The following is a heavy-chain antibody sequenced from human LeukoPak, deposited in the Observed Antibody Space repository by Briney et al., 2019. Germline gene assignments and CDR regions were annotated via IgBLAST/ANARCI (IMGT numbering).Heavy chain of an antibody. D-gene: IGHD6-19*01. CDR3: ARDAWYSRGWHWTFDY. J-gene: IGHJ4*02. V-gene: IGHV3-33*08. Sequence: GGSLRLSCAASGFTVSSIYMSWVRQAPGKGLEWVAIIWYDGSEKYYADSVKGRFTISRDNSENTLYLQMNSLRAEDTAVYYCARDAWYSRGWHWTFDYWGRGTLVTVSS. CDR2: IWYDGSEK. CDR1: GFTVSSIY.